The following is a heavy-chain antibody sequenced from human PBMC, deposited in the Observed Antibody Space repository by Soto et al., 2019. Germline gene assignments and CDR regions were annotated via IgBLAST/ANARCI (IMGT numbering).Heavy chain of an antibody. D-gene: IGHD3-22*01. CDR3: ARADYDSSRYYSPPYYYYYGMDV. V-gene: IGHV4-61*01. Sequence: SETLSLTCTVSGGSVSSGSYYWSWIRQPPGKGLEWIGYIYYSGSTNYNPSLKSRVTISVDTPKNQFSLKLSSVTAADTAVYYCARADYDSSRYYSPPYYYYYGMDVWGQGTTVTVS. CDR2: IYYSGST. J-gene: IGHJ6*02. CDR1: GGSVSSGSYY.